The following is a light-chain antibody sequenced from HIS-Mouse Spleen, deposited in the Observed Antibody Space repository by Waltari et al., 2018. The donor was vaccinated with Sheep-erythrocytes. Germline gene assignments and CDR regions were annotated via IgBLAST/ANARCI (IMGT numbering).Light chain of an antibody. Sequence: QSALTQPASVSGSPGQSITISCTGTSSDVGSYNLVSWYQQHPGKAPKLMIYEGSKRHSGVANRFSGSRSGSTASLTISGLQAEDEADYYCCSYAGSSTLVFGGGTKLTGL. V-gene: IGLV2-23*01. J-gene: IGLJ2*01. CDR3: CSYAGSSTLV. CDR1: SSDVGSYNL. CDR2: EGS.